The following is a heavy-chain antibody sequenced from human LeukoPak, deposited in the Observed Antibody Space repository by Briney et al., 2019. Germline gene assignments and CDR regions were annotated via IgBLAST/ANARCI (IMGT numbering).Heavy chain of an antibody. J-gene: IGHJ6*04. CDR1: GFTFSSYW. D-gene: IGHD3-10*01. V-gene: IGHV3-7*03. CDR3: ARDRGYYGSGSYYKYYYYYGMDV. CDR2: IKQDGSEK. Sequence: GGSLRLSCAASGFTFSSYWMSWVRQAPGKGLEWVANIKQDGSEKYYVDSVKGRFTISRDNAKNSLYLQMNSLRSEDTAVYYCARDRGYYGSGSYYKYYYYYGMDVWGKGTTVTVSS.